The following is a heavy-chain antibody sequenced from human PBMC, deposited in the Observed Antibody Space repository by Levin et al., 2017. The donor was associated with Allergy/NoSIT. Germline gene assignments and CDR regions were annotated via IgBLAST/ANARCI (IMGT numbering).Heavy chain of an antibody. CDR1: GDSVSNGSYY. D-gene: IGHD6-19*01. Sequence: SETLSLTCTVSGDSVSNGSYYWSWIRQSPGKGLEWIGHMYYTGSINYNPSLKSRVTISKDASQTHFSLKLTSVTAADTAVYYCARCDNSNGWYKVAYWGQGTLVTVSS. J-gene: IGHJ4*02. V-gene: IGHV4-61*03. CDR2: MYYTGSI. CDR3: ARCDNSNGWYKVAY.